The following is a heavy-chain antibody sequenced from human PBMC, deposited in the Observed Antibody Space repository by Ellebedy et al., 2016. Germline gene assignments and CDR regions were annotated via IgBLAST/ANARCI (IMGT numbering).Heavy chain of an antibody. D-gene: IGHD3-16*01. CDR1: SGSISEDY. CDR2: GFHSGYT. CDR3: ARGRFGGGLEYHGLDV. Sequence: GSLRLSXSVSSGSISEDYWSWIRQPPGKGLEWMGYGFHSGYTNYNPSLKSRVAISIDTSKNQFSLKLTSVTAADTAVYYCARGRFGGGLEYHGLDVWGQGTTVTVS. V-gene: IGHV4-59*01. J-gene: IGHJ6*02.